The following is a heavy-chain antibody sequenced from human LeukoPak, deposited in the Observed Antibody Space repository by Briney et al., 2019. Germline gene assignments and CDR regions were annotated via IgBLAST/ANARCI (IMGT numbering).Heavy chain of an antibody. J-gene: IGHJ4*02. CDR2: ITSDGGIT. Sequence: GGSLRLSCAASGFTFSAYAMHWVRQAPGKGLEYVSSITSDGGITYYANSVKGRFTISRDNSRNTLYLQMGSLRAEDMAVYYCARDLTGTGDYWGQRTLVTVSS. V-gene: IGHV3-64*01. CDR1: GFTFSAYA. D-gene: IGHD1-20*01. CDR3: ARDLTGTGDY.